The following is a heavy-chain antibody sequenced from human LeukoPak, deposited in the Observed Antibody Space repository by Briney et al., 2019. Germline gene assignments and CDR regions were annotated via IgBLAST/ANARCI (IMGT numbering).Heavy chain of an antibody. D-gene: IGHD3-9*01. Sequence: PSETLSLTCAVYGGSFSGYYWSWIRQPPGKGLEWIGEINHSGSTNYNPSLKSRVTISVGTSKNQFSLKLSSVTAADTAVYYCAREKYDILTGYYPSDYGMDVWGKGTTVTVSS. J-gene: IGHJ6*04. CDR3: AREKYDILTGYYPSDYGMDV. V-gene: IGHV4-34*01. CDR2: INHSGST. CDR1: GGSFSGYY.